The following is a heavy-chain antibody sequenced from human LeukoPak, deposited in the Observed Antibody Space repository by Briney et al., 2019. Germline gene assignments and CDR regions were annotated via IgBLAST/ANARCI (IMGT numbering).Heavy chain of an antibody. V-gene: IGHV3-48*04. J-gene: IGHJ4*02. CDR3: ARADWNDGGAPDY. Sequence: GGSLRLSCAASGFTFSSYSMNWVRQAPGKGLEWVSYISSSSSTIYYADSVKGRFTISRDNAKNSLYLQMNSLRAEDTAVYYCARADWNDGGAPDYWGQGTLVTVSS. CDR1: GFTFSSYS. D-gene: IGHD1-1*01. CDR2: ISSSSSTI.